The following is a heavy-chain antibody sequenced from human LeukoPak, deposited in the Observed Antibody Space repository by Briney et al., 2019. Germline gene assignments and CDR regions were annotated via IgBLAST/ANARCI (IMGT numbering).Heavy chain of an antibody. D-gene: IGHD3-22*01. Sequence: GGSLRLSCAASGFTFRDYYMSWIRQAPGKGLEWVSYISSSSSYTNYADSVKGRFTISRDNAKNSLYLQMNSLRAEDTAVYYCARGVIVVTSYREFDYWGQGTLVTVSS. CDR3: ARGVIVVTSYREFDY. V-gene: IGHV3-11*05. CDR2: ISSSSSYT. J-gene: IGHJ4*02. CDR1: GFTFRDYY.